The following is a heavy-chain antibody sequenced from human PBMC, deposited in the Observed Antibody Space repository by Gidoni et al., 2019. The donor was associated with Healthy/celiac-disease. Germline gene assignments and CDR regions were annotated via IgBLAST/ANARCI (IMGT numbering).Heavy chain of an antibody. D-gene: IGHD2-15*01. Sequence: EVQLLESGGGLVQPGGSLRLSCAASGFTFSSYAMSWVRQAPGKGLEWVSAISGSGGSTYYADSVKGRFTISRDNSKNTLYLQMNSLRAEDTAVYYCAKDPLPTLGGVVVAATPDYWGQGTLVTVSS. J-gene: IGHJ4*02. CDR2: ISGSGGST. CDR3: AKDPLPTLGGVVVAATPDY. V-gene: IGHV3-23*01. CDR1: GFTFSSYA.